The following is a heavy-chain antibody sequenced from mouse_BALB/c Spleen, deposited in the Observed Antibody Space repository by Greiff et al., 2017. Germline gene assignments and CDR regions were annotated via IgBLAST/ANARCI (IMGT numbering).Heavy chain of an antibody. V-gene: IGHV5-17*02. J-gene: IGHJ2*01. CDR3: ARGRTYYGNYDYFDY. CDR2: ISSGSSTI. CDR1: GFTFSSFG. Sequence: EVKLVESGGGLVQPGGSRKLSCAASGFTFSSFGMHWVRQAPEKGLEWVAYISSGSSTIYYADTVKGRFTISRDNPKNTLFLQMTSLRSEDTAMYYCARGRTYYGNYDYFDYWGQGTTLTVSS. D-gene: IGHD2-10*01.